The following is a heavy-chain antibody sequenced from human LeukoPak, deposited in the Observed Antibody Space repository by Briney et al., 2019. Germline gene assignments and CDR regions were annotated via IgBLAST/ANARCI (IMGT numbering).Heavy chain of an antibody. CDR2: TYYSSKWYN. CDR3: ARGAVAVRNAFDI. V-gene: IGHV6-1*01. J-gene: IGHJ3*02. D-gene: IGHD6-19*01. CDR1: GDSVSSNSAA. Sequence: SQTLSLTCAISGDSVSSNSAAWNWIRQSPSRGPEWLGRTYYSSKWYNDYAVSVKSRITNNPDTSKNQFSLRLNSVTPEDTALYYCARGAVAVRNAFDIWGQGTMVTVSS.